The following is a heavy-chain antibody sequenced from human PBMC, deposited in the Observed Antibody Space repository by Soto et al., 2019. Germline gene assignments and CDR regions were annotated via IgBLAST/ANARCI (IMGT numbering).Heavy chain of an antibody. CDR1: GFTFSSYA. V-gene: IGHV3-23*01. J-gene: IGHJ6*03. Sequence: GGSLRLSCAASGFTFSSYAMSWVRQAPGKGLEWVSAISGSGGSTYYADSVKGRFTISRDNSKNTLYLQMNSLRSDDTAVYYCARAYYDILTGSHLRYYYYYYMDVWGKGTTVTVSS. CDR2: ISGSGGST. D-gene: IGHD3-9*01. CDR3: ARAYYDILTGSHLRYYYYYYMDV.